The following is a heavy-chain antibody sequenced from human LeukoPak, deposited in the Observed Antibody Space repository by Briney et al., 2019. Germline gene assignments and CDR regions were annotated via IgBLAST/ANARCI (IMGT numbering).Heavy chain of an antibody. CDR3: ARAFGLTDY. CDR1: GFTFSSYG. CDR2: IWYDGSNK. J-gene: IGHJ4*02. D-gene: IGHD3/OR15-3a*01. V-gene: IGHV3-33*01. Sequence: GGSLRLSCAASGFTFSSYGMHWVRQAPGKGLEWVAVIWYDGSNKYYTDSVKGRFTISRDNSKNTLYMQMNSLRAEDTAVYYCARAFGLTDYWGQGTLVTVSS.